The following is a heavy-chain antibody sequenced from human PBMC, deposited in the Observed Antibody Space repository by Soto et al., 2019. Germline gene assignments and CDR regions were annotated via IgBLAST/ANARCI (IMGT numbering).Heavy chain of an antibody. J-gene: IGHJ6*02. D-gene: IGHD4-4*01. CDR2: IYTSGST. CDR1: GGSISSYY. V-gene: IGHV4-4*07. Sequence: SETLSLTCTVSGGSISSYYWSCIRQPSGKGLEWIVRIYTSGSTNYNPSLKSRVTMSVDTSKNQFSLKLSSVTAADTAVYYCARDHGSKRATVTTFYYYYGMEVWGQGTTVTLSS. CDR3: ARDHGSKRATVTTFYYYYGMEV.